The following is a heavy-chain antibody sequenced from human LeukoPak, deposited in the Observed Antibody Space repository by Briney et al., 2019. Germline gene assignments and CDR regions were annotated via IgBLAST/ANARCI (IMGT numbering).Heavy chain of an antibody. Sequence: GGSLRLSCAASGFTFRTYSMNWVRQAPGKGLEWVAHIRGSSTTLYADSVKGRFTISRDNAKNSLYLQMNSLRAEDTAVYYCASTGEYSGYSKAYYYYYYMDVWGKGTTVTVSS. CDR2: IRGSSTT. CDR1: GFTFRTYS. CDR3: ASTGEYSGYSKAYYYYYYMDV. D-gene: IGHD5-12*01. J-gene: IGHJ6*03. V-gene: IGHV3-48*01.